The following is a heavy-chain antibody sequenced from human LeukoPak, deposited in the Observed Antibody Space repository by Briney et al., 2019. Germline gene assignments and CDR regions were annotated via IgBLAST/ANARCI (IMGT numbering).Heavy chain of an antibody. CDR1: GFTFSSYW. J-gene: IGHJ4*02. D-gene: IGHD2-21*02. CDR2: MKQDGSEK. Sequence: GGSLRLSCAASGFTFSSYWMSWVRQAPGKGLEWVANMKQDGSEKYYVDSVKGRFTISRDNAKNSLYLQMNSLRAEDTAVYYCARDIVVVTAPLPLYYFDYWGQGTLVTVSS. CDR3: ARDIVVVTAPLPLYYFDY. V-gene: IGHV3-7*01.